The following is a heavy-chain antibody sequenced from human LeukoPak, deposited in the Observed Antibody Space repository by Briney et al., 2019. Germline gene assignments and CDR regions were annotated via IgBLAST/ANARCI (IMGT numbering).Heavy chain of an antibody. CDR3: ARDKGDNSGWDY. D-gene: IGHD6-19*01. Sequence: GGSLRLSCAASGFTFSSYEMNWVRQAPGKGLEWVSHISSSGTKMYSADSVKGRFTISRDNAKNSLYLQMSSLRAEDTAVYYCARDKGDNSGWDYWGQGILVTVSS. V-gene: IGHV3-48*03. CDR2: ISSSGTKM. CDR1: GFTFSSYE. J-gene: IGHJ4*02.